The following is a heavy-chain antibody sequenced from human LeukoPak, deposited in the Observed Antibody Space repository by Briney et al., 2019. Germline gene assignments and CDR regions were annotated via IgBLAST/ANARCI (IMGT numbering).Heavy chain of an antibody. Sequence: GGSLRLSCAASGFTLGSFEMNWVRQAPGKGLEWVSHIGSTGYTIYYTDSVKGRFTISRDTAKNSLYLHMNSLRAEDTAVYYCARDGTRGVADAYDIWGQGTMVTVSS. D-gene: IGHD1-26*01. V-gene: IGHV3-48*03. J-gene: IGHJ3*02. CDR1: GFTLGSFE. CDR3: ARDGTRGVADAYDI. CDR2: IGSTGYTI.